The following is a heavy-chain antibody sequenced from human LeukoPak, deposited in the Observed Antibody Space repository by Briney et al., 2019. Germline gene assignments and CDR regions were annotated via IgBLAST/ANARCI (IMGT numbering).Heavy chain of an antibody. V-gene: IGHV4-59*01. J-gene: IGHJ4*02. Sequence: SETLSLTCTVSGGSINNYYWSWIRQPPGKGLEWIGYIFYSGSTNYNPSLKSRVTISVDTSKNQSSLKLTSVTAADTAVYYCARGGWGYYDSSGYYYLDYWGQGTLVTVSS. CDR2: IFYSGST. CDR3: ARGGWGYYDSSGYYYLDY. D-gene: IGHD3-22*01. CDR1: GGSINNYY.